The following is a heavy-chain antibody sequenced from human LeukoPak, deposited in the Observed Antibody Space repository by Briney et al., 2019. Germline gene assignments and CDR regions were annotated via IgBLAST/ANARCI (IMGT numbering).Heavy chain of an antibody. Sequence: ASVKVSCKASGYTFTSYDINWVRQATGQGLEWMGWMNPNSGNTGYAQKFQGRVTMTRNTSISTAYMELSGLRSEDTAVYYCARDRFLRATTPDWFDPWGQGTLVTVSS. J-gene: IGHJ5*02. V-gene: IGHV1-8*01. CDR1: GYTFTSYD. CDR2: MNPNSGNT. D-gene: IGHD5-24*01. CDR3: ARDRFLRATTPDWFDP.